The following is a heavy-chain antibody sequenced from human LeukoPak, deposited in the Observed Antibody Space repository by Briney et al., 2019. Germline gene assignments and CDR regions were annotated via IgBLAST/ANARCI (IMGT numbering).Heavy chain of an antibody. Sequence: TSETLSLTCTVSGGSISSSGYYWGWIRQPPGKGLEWIGSIYYSGSTYYNPSLKSRVTISVDTSKNQFSLKLSSVTAADTAVYYCATRRVNSGSYWGYWGQGTLVTVSS. CDR1: GGSISSSGYY. V-gene: IGHV4-39*01. D-gene: IGHD1-26*01. CDR3: ATRRVNSGSYWGY. J-gene: IGHJ4*02. CDR2: IYYSGST.